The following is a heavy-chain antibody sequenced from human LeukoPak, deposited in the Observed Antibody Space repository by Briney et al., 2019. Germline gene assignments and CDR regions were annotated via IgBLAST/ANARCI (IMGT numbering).Heavy chain of an antibody. Sequence: ASVKVSCKASGYTFTSYGISWVRQAPGQGLEWMGWISAYNGNTNYAQKLQGRVTMTTDTSTSTAYMELRSLKSDDTAVYYCAQYIVGATCNYWGQGTLVTVSS. J-gene: IGHJ4*02. CDR3: AQYIVGATCNY. CDR2: ISAYNGNT. V-gene: IGHV1-18*01. CDR1: GYTFTSYG. D-gene: IGHD1-26*01.